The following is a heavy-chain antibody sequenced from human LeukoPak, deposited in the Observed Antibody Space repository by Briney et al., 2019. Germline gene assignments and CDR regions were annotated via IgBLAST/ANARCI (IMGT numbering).Heavy chain of an antibody. J-gene: IGHJ4*02. CDR1: GYTFTGYY. CDR2: IDPDSGGT. V-gene: IGHV1-2*02. CDR3: ARPPGRDGYNRYDY. Sequence: ASVKVSCKPSGYTFTGYYIHWVRQAPGQGLEWMGWIDPDSGGTDYALEFQGRVTMTRDTAISTAYMEVTRLRSDDTAVYYCARPPGRDGYNRYDYWGQGTLVTVSS. D-gene: IGHD5-24*01.